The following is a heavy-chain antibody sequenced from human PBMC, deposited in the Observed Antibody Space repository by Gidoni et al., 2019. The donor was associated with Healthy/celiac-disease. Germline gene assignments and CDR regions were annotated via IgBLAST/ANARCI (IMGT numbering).Heavy chain of an antibody. V-gene: IGHV4-34*01. CDR2: SNHSGST. J-gene: IGHJ6*02. D-gene: IGHD4-4*01. CDR3: ARGRVDYSNYAYYYYYGMDV. CDR1: GCSFSGYY. Sequence: QVQLQQLGAGLLKPSETLSLTCAVYGCSFSGYYWSWIRQPPGKGLEWSGESNHSGSTNYNPSLKSRVTRSVDTSKNQFSLKLSSVTAADTAVYYCARGRVDYSNYAYYYYYGMDVWGQGTTVTVSS.